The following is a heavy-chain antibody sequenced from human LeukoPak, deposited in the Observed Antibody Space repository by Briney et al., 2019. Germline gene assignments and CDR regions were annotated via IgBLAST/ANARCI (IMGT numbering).Heavy chain of an antibody. CDR2: ARGDSAKT. D-gene: IGHD5-18*01. CDR1: GFTFSSYA. Sequence: GGSLRLSCAASGFTFSSYAMSWVRQAPGKGPEWVSGARGDSAKTYYADSTKGRFIISRDNSKNTLSLQMNSLRAEDTAVYYCAKETAMVGSPLFDSWGQGTLVTVSS. CDR3: AKETAMVGSPLFDS. V-gene: IGHV3-23*01. J-gene: IGHJ4*02.